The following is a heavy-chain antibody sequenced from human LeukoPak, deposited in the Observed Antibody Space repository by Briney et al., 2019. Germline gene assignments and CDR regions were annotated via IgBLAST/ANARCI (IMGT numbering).Heavy chain of an antibody. CDR3: ARDRLPPGGPHYYSMDV. Sequence: ASVKVSCKASGYTFTSYGISWVRQAPGQGLEWKGWISAYNGNSNYAQKLQGRVTMTTDTSTSTAYMELRSLRSEDTAVYYCARDRLPPGGPHYYSMDVWGKGTTVTVSS. CDR2: ISAYNGNS. D-gene: IGHD3-10*01. J-gene: IGHJ6*03. V-gene: IGHV1-18*01. CDR1: GYTFTSYG.